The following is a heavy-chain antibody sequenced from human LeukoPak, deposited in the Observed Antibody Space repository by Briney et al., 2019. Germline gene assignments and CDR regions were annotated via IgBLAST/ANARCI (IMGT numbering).Heavy chain of an antibody. Sequence: SETLSLTCAVYGGSFSGYYWSWIRQPPGKGLEWIGEINHSGSTNYNPSLKSRVTISVDTSKNQFSLKLSSVTAADTAVYYCARGPPYYYYGMDVWGQGTTVTVSS. CDR2: INHSGST. V-gene: IGHV4-34*01. J-gene: IGHJ6*02. CDR3: ARGPPYYYYGMDV. CDR1: GGSFSGYY.